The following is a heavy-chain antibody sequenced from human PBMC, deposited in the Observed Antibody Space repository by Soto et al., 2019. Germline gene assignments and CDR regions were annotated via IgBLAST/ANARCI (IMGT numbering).Heavy chain of an antibody. CDR2: INAGNGNT. J-gene: IGHJ5*02. V-gene: IGHV1-3*01. CDR3: ARGARGDYCVYNWFDP. Sequence: QVQLVQSGAEVKKPGASVKVSCKASGYTFTSYARHWVRQAPGQRLEWMGWINAGNGNTKYSQKFQGRVTITRDTSASTAYMELSSLRSEDTAVYYCARGARGDYCVYNWFDPWGQGTLVTVSS. CDR1: GYTFTSYA. D-gene: IGHD4-17*01.